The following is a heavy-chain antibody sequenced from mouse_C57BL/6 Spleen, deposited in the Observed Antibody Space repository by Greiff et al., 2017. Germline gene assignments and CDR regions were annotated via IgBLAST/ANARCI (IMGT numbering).Heavy chain of an antibody. V-gene: IGHV1-54*01. D-gene: IGHD1-1*01. CDR2: INPGSGGT. Sequence: QVQLQQSGAELVRPGTSVKVSCKASGYAFTNYLIAWVKQRPGQGLEWIGVINPGSGGTNYNEKFKGKATLTADKSSSTAYMQLSSLTSEDSAVYFCARRSLYYGSPSYWYFDVWGTGTTVTVSS. CDR1: GYAFTNYL. J-gene: IGHJ1*03. CDR3: ARRSLYYGSPSYWYFDV.